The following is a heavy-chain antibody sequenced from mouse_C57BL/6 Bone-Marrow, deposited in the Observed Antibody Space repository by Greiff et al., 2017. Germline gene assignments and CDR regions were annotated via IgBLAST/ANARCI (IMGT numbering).Heavy chain of an antibody. Sequence: EVQLVESGPGLAKPSQTLSLTCSVTGYSITSDYWNWIRKFPGNKLEYMGYISYSGSTYYNPSLKSRISITRDTSKNHYYLQLNSVTTEDTATYYCARLTGGGSYVRYFDVWGTGTTVTVSS. CDR2: ISYSGST. CDR3: ARLTGGGSYVRYFDV. V-gene: IGHV3-8*01. J-gene: IGHJ1*03. CDR1: GYSITSDY. D-gene: IGHD1-1*02.